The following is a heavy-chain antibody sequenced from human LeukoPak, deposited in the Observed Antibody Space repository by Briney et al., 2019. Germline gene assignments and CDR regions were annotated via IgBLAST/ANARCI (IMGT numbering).Heavy chain of an antibody. CDR3: ARKFYDMDV. CDR2: IYTGGIA. Sequence: PGGSLRLSCAASGLIVSNNYMSWGRQAPGKGQEWVSVIYTGGIAYYAATVKGRFTIFRDNSENTLYLQMDSLRVEDTAVYYCARKFYDMDVWGQGTTVTVSS. V-gene: IGHV3-53*01. J-gene: IGHJ6*02. CDR1: GLIVSNNY.